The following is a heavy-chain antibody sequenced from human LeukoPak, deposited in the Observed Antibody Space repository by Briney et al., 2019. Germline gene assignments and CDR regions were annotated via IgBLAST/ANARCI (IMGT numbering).Heavy chain of an antibody. CDR2: IWHSGTT. J-gene: IGHJ6*03. CDR1: GYSISSGYY. V-gene: IGHV4-38-2*02. CDR3: ARDGRGSYYDYYYMDV. D-gene: IGHD1-26*01. Sequence: PSETLSLTCVVSGYSISSGYYWSWIRQPPGKGLEWIGSIWHSGTTYYNPSLKSRVTISVDTSNNQFSLKLSSVTAADTAVFYCARDGRGSYYDYYYMDVWGKGTTVTVSS.